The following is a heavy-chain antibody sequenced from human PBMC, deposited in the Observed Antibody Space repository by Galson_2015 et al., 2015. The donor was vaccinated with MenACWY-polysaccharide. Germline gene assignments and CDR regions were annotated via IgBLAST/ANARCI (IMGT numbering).Heavy chain of an antibody. CDR2: INANGDSA. J-gene: IGHJ1*01. Sequence: SLRLSCAASGDNFNSYAMTWVRQAPGKGLEWVSSINANGDSAHYVDSVTGRFFTSRDKSTNTLFLQMNGLTTEDTAVYYCFLVGTGGRVYRGRGVLVTAPS. D-gene: IGHD1-26*01. CDR1: GDNFNSYA. V-gene: IGHV3-23*01. CDR3: FLVGTGGRVY.